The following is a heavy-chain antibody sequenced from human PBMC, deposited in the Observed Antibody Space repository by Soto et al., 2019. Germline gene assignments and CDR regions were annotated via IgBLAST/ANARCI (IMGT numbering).Heavy chain of an antibody. J-gene: IGHJ6*03. D-gene: IGHD1-1*01. V-gene: IGHV3-23*01. CDR1: GFTFSSYA. Sequence: PGGSLRLSCAASGFTFSSYAMSWVRQAPGKGLEWVSAISGSGGSTYYADSVKGRFTISRDNSKNTLYLQMNSLRAEDTAVYYCAKDKGTSPTTYGYYYMDVWGKGTTVTVSS. CDR2: ISGSGGST. CDR3: AKDKGTSPTTYGYYYMDV.